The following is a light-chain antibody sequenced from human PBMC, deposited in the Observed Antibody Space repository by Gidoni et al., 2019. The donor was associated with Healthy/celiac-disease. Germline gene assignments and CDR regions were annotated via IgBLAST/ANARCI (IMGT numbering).Light chain of an antibody. CDR2: GAS. CDR3: QRYNNWPPV. V-gene: IGKV3-15*01. J-gene: IGKJ5*01. Sequence: IVMTQSPATLSVSPGERATLSWYQQKPGQAPRLLIYGASTRATGIPARFGGGGSGQLFTLISSILQSDVFAFYYCQRYNNWPPVFGQXTRLEIK.